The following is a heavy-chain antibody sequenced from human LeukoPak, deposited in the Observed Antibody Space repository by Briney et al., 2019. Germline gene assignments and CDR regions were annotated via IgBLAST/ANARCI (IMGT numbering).Heavy chain of an antibody. J-gene: IGHJ3*02. Sequence: GGSLRLSCAASGFTFSSYSMNWVRQAPGKGLEWVSSISSSSSYIYYADSVKGRFTISRDNAKNSLYLQMNSLRAEDTSVYYCARDYCSGGSCYRNDAFDIWGQGTMVTVSS. CDR2: ISSSSSYI. CDR1: GFTFSSYS. CDR3: ARDYCSGGSCYRNDAFDI. D-gene: IGHD2-15*01. V-gene: IGHV3-21*01.